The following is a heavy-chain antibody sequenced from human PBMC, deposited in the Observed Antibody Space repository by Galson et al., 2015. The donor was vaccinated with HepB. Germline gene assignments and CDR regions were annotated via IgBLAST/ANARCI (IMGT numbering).Heavy chain of an antibody. J-gene: IGHJ5*02. CDR3: ARHPSASGNYLDP. V-gene: IGHV4-59*08. CDR2: IFYSGST. Sequence: SETLSLTCTVSGGSINSYYWSWIRQSPGKALEWIGYIFYSGSTNYNPSLKSRVTILVDTYNNQFSLNLQSLTAADTAVYYCARHPSASGNYLDPWGQGALVIVSS. D-gene: IGHD1-26*01. CDR1: GGSINSYY.